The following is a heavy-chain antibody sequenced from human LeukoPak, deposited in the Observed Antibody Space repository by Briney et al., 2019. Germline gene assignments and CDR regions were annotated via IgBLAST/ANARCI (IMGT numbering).Heavy chain of an antibody. CDR3: ARESSSTTSRGYYYYGMDV. J-gene: IGHJ6*02. CDR2: IYSGGST. D-gene: IGHD2-2*01. Sequence: PGGSLRLSCAASGFTVSSNYMSWVRQAPGKGLEWVSVIYSGGSTYYADSVKGRFTISRDNSKNTLYLQMNSLRAEDRAVYYCARESSSTTSRGYYYYGMDVWGQGTTVTVSS. V-gene: IGHV3-53*01. CDR1: GFTVSSNY.